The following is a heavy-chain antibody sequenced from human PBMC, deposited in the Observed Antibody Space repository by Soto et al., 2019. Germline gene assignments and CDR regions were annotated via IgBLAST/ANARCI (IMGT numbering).Heavy chain of an antibody. J-gene: IGHJ6*03. V-gene: IGHV4-39*02. CDR3: AREHSSGWGPVAAYYMDV. CDR1: GGSISSVNHY. Sequence: SETLSLTCTVSGGSISSVNHYWDWIRQPPGKGLEWIGSIYYSGSTYHNPSLKSRVTISVDTSKNQLSLKLRSVTAADTAVYYCAREHSSGWGPVAAYYMDVWGKGTTVTVSS. D-gene: IGHD6-19*01. CDR2: IYYSGST.